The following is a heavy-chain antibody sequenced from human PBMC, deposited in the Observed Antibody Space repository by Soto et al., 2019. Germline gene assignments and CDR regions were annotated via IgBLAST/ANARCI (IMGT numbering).Heavy chain of an antibody. J-gene: IGHJ4*02. CDR3: AREQPSSGYYYPPDY. V-gene: IGHV1-69*13. CDR1: GGTFRSYA. Sequence: GASVKVSFKASGGTFRSYAISWVRQAPGQGLEWMGGIIPIFGTANYAQKFQGRVTITADESTSTAYMELSSLRSEDTAVYYCAREQPSSGYYYPPDYWGQGTLVTVSS. D-gene: IGHD3-22*01. CDR2: IIPIFGTA.